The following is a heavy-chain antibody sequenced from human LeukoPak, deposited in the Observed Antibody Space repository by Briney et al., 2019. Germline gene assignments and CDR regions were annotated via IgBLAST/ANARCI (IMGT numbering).Heavy chain of an antibody. CDR3: LVDTATYDY. D-gene: IGHD5-18*01. CDR2: INHSGST. CDR1: GGSFSGYY. J-gene: IGHJ4*02. V-gene: IGHV4-34*01. Sequence: PSETLSPTCAVYGGSFSGYYWSWIRQPPGKGLEWIGEINHSGSTNYNPSLKSRVTISVDTSKNQFSLKLSSVTAADTAVYYCLVDTATYDYWGQGTLVTVSS.